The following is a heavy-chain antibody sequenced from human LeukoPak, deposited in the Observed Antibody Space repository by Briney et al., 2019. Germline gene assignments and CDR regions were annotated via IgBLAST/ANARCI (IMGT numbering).Heavy chain of an antibody. CDR1: GYTFTSYD. CDR3: ARSSVGARRRIDY. D-gene: IGHD1-26*01. Sequence: GASVKVSCKASGYTFTSYDINWVRQATGQGLEWMGWMNPNSGNTGYAQKFQGRATMTRSTSINTAYMELNSLTSEDTAVYYCARSSVGARRRIDYWGQGSLVTVSS. J-gene: IGHJ4*02. V-gene: IGHV1-8*01. CDR2: MNPNSGNT.